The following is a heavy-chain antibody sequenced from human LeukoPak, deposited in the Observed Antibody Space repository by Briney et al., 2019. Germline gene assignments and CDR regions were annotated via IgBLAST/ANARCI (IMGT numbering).Heavy chain of an antibody. CDR2: IHASGSA. CDR3: ARRFFDQDFFDY. J-gene: IGHJ4*02. Sequence: SETLSLTCSVSVGSISGYYWSWIRLPPGKGLEWIGYIHASGSAHYNSSLKSRVTILLDTSKNQFSLEVISLTAADTAVYYCARRFFDQDFFDYWGQGTLVTVSS. D-gene: IGHD3-9*01. V-gene: IGHV4-4*09. CDR1: VGSISGYY.